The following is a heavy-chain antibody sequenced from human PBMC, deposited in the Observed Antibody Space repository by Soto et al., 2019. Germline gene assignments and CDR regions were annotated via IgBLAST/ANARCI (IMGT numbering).Heavy chain of an antibody. CDR2: INSDGSST. V-gene: IGHV3-74*01. CDR3: ARDRCRGEGDYYYGMDV. Sequence: GGSLRLSCAASGFTFSSYWMHWVRQAPGKGLVWVSRINSDGSSTSYADSVKGRFTISRDNAKNTLYLQMNSLRAEDTAVYYCARDRCRGEGDYYYGMDVWGQGTTVTVSS. CDR1: GFTFSSYW. D-gene: IGHD2-21*01. J-gene: IGHJ6*02.